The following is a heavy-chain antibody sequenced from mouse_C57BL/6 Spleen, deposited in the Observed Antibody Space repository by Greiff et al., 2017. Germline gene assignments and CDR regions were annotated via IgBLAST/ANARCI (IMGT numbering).Heavy chain of an antibody. J-gene: IGHJ3*01. Sequence: QVQLKESGPGLVAPSQSLSISCTVSGFSLTSYGVDWVRQPPGKGLEWPGVIWGGGSTNYNSALMSRLTISKDNSKSQVYVKMNSLQTDDTAMYYCAESDDYDGFAYWGQGTLVTVSA. CDR1: GFSLTSYG. CDR2: IWGGGST. V-gene: IGHV2-9*01. D-gene: IGHD2-4*01. CDR3: AESDDYDGFAY.